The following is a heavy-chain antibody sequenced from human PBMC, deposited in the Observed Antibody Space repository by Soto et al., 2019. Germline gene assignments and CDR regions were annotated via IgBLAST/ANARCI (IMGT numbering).Heavy chain of an antibody. CDR2: IIPIFGTA. D-gene: IGHD3-22*01. Sequence: QVRLVQSGAEVKKPGSSVKVSCKASGGSFSTYTISWVRQAPGQGLEWMGGIIPIFGTANYAQKLQGKITITADESTRTAYMELTRLRSEDTAVYYCAKNHHESSGYLGWLDSWGQGTLVIVSS. J-gene: IGHJ5*01. V-gene: IGHV1-69*12. CDR3: AKNHHESSGYLGWLDS. CDR1: GGSFSTYT.